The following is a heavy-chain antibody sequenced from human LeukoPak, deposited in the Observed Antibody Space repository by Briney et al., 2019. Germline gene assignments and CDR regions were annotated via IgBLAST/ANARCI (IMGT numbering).Heavy chain of an antibody. CDR3: AKAPVTTCRGAFCYPFDY. CDR1: GFTFSDYY. Sequence: PGGSLRLSCAASGFTFSDYYMSWIRQAPGKGLEWISYISSSGDTKYYADSVKGRFTISRDSSKNTLFLQMNRLRPEDAAVYYCAKAPVTTCRGAFCYPFDYWGLGTLVTVSS. V-gene: IGHV3-11*01. J-gene: IGHJ4*02. D-gene: IGHD2-15*01. CDR2: ISSSGDTK.